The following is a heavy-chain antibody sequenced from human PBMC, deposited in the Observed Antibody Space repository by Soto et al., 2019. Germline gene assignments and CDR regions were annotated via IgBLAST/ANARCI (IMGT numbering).Heavy chain of an antibody. CDR1: GFTFSSYA. V-gene: IGHV3-30-3*01. D-gene: IGHD5-12*01. J-gene: IGHJ4*02. CDR2: ISYDGSNK. Sequence: QVQLVESGGGVVQPGRSLRLSCAASGFTFSSYAMHWVRQAPGKGLEWVAVISYDGSNKYYADSVKGRFTISRDNSKNTLYLQMNSLRAEDTAVYYCARSMPPRSGYGAMGGYFDYWGQGTLVTVSS. CDR3: ARSMPPRSGYGAMGGYFDY.